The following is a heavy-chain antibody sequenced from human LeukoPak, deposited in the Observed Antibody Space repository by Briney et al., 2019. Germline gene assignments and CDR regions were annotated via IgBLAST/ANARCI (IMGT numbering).Heavy chain of an antibody. CDR2: TYYSGST. CDR3: ARHVGRRYCSSTSCYIGLYGMDV. Sequence: SETLSLTCTVSGGSISSSSYYWGWIRQPPGKGLEWIGSTYYSGSTYYNPSLKSRVTISVDTSKNQFSLKLSSVTAADTAVYYCARHVGRRYCSSTSCYIGLYGMDVWGQGTTVTVSS. V-gene: IGHV4-39*01. CDR1: GGSISSSSYY. D-gene: IGHD2-2*02. J-gene: IGHJ6*02.